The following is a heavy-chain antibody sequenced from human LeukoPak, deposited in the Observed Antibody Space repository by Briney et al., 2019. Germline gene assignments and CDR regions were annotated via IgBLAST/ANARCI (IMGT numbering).Heavy chain of an antibody. Sequence: ASVKVSCKASGYTFTGYYMHWVRQAPGQGLEWMGRINPNSSGTNYAQKFQGRVTMTRDTSISTAYMELSRLRSDDTAVYYCARDREVRGYSYGYWGQGTLVTVSS. J-gene: IGHJ4*02. D-gene: IGHD5-18*01. CDR1: GYTFTGYY. V-gene: IGHV1-2*06. CDR3: ARDREVRGYSYGY. CDR2: INPNSSGT.